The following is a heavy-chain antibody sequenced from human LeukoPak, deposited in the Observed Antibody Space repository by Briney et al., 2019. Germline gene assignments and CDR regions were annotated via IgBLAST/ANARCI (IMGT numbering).Heavy chain of an antibody. J-gene: IGHJ4*02. V-gene: IGHV3-33*01. D-gene: IGHD6-6*01. CDR1: GFTFSSYG. CDR2: IWYDGSNK. CDR3: ALSIAARPYYFDY. Sequence: PGRSLRLSCAASGFTFSSYGMHWVHQAPGKGLEWVAVIWYDGSNKYYADSVKGRFTISRDNSKNTLYLQMNSLRAEDTAVYYCALSIAARPYYFDYWGQGTLVTVSS.